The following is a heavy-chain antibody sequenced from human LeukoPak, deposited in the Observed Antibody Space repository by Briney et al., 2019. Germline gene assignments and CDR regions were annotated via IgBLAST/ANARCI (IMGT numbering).Heavy chain of an antibody. CDR2: ISAYNGNT. Sequence: ASVKVSCKASGYTFTSYGISWVRQAPGQGLEWMGWISAYNGNTNYAQKLQGRVTMTTDTSTSTGYMELRSLRSDDTAVYYCAREEGVLSSGYAFDYWGQGTLVTVSS. V-gene: IGHV1-18*04. J-gene: IGHJ4*02. CDR3: AREEGVLSSGYAFDY. CDR1: GYTFTSYG. D-gene: IGHD5-12*01.